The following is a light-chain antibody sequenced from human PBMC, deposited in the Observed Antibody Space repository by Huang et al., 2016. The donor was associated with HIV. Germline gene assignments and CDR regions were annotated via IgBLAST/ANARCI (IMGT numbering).Light chain of an antibody. V-gene: IGKV1-8*01. CDR3: QQYYSYRT. CDR2: AAS. Sequence: AIRMTQSPSSLSASTGDRVNITCRASQDINNFLAWYQQKPGKAPILLSYAASILETGVPSRFSGSGSGTEFNLSISCLQSEDFATYYCQQYYSYRTFGQGTQVEIK. J-gene: IGKJ1*01. CDR1: QDINNF.